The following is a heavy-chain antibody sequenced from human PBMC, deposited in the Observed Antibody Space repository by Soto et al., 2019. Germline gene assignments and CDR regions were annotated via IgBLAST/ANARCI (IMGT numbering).Heavy chain of an antibody. CDR1: GYSFTSYW. CDR2: IYPGDSDT. D-gene: IGHD1-7*01. CDR3: ARLRGQGITGTTFILLVPFDY. V-gene: IGHV5-51*01. J-gene: IGHJ4*02. Sequence: GESLKISCKGSGYSFTSYWIGWVRQMPGKGLEWMGIIYPGDSDTRYSPSFQGQVTISADKSISTAYLQWSSLKASDTAMYYCARLRGQGITGTTFILLVPFDYWGQGTLVTVSS.